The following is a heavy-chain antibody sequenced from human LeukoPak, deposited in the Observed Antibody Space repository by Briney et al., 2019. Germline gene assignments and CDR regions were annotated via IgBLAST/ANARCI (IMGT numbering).Heavy chain of an antibody. V-gene: IGHV3-30*18. CDR2: MSYDGNHK. CDR3: AKDALSYYSYTYGSFDY. J-gene: IGHJ4*02. CDR1: GFTFSHYG. D-gene: IGHD3-10*01. Sequence: GTSLRLSCAATGFTFSHYGIHWVRQAPGKGLEWVAVMSYDGNHKLYADSGKGRFIVSRNNSKNTLDLQMNSLRPEDSGIYYCAKDALSYYSYTYGSFDYWGQGTLVTVSS.